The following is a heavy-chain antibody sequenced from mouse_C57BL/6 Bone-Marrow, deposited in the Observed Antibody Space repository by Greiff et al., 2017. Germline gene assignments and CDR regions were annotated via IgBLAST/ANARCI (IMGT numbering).Heavy chain of an antibody. D-gene: IGHD2-4*01. J-gene: IGHJ4*01. CDR3: ARSYDYDDYTMDY. CDR2: MHPNGGSP. V-gene: IGHV1-64*01. Sequence: QVQLQQPGAELVKPGASVKLSCKASGYTFTNYWMHWVKQRPGQGLDWIGMMHPNGGSPDYNEQFKSEATLRVDKSSRSAYMELSSLTSEDSAVYYCARSYDYDDYTMDYWGQGTSVTVSS. CDR1: GYTFTNYW.